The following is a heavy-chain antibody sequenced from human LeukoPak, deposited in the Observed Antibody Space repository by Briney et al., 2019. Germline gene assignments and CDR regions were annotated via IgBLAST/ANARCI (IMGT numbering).Heavy chain of an antibody. CDR1: GFTFSTYA. CDR2: ISGSGGST. V-gene: IGHV3-23*01. J-gene: IGHJ4*02. D-gene: IGHD3-22*01. Sequence: PGGSLRLSCAASGFTFSTYAMSWVRQAPGKGLVGVSAISGSGGSTYYADSVKGRFTISRDNSKNTVYLQMNSLRAEDTAVYYCARRTYDSSGYDNWGQGTLVTVSS. CDR3: ARRTYDSSGYDN.